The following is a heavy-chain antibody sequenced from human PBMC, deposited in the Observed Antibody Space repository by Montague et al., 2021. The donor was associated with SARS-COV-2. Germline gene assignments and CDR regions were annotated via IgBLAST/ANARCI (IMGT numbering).Heavy chain of an antibody. CDR2: TYYRSKWYN. D-gene: IGHD2-2*01. CDR3: ARIPVGSKYYFDF. V-gene: IGHV6-1*01. J-gene: IGHJ4*02. Sequence: CAISGDSVSSNIATWNWIRQSPSSGLEWLGRTYYRSKWYNDYAESVKSRITIDPDTSKHQFSLHLNSVTPEDTAVYYCARIPVGSKYYFDFWGQGTPVTVSS. CDR1: GDSVSSNIAT.